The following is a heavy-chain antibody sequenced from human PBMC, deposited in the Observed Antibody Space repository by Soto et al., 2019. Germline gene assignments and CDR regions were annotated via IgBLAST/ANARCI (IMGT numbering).Heavy chain of an antibody. CDR2: IYYSGST. D-gene: IGHD2-21*01. CDR3: AASCVGCGGFNYYGMDV. J-gene: IGHJ6*02. CDR1: GGSISSGGYY. V-gene: IGHV4-31*03. Sequence: SETLSLTCTVSGGSISSGGYYWSWIRQHPGKGLEWIGYIYYSGSTYYNPSLKSRITISVDTSKNQFSLKLSSVTAADTAVYYCAASCVGCGGFNYYGMDVWGQGTTVTVSS.